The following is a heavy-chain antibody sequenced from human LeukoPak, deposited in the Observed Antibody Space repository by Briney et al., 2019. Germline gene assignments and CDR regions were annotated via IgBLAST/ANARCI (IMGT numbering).Heavy chain of an antibody. CDR1: GYTFTSYY. CDR2: INPSGGST. D-gene: IGHD4-11*01. Sequence: GASVKVSCKASGYTFTSYYMHWVRQAPGQGLEWIGIINPSGGSTSYAQKFQGRVTMTRDTSTSTVYMELSSLRSEDTAVYYCARDRGYYSNYRSYYFDYWGQGTLVTVSS. V-gene: IGHV1-46*01. J-gene: IGHJ4*02. CDR3: ARDRGYYSNYRSYYFDY.